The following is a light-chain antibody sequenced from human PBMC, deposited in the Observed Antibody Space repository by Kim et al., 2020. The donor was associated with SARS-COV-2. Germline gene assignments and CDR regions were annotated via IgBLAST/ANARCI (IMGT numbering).Light chain of an antibody. CDR3: HQYNNWPPEDT. CDR1: QSVSSN. Sequence: IVMTQSPATLSLSPGERATLSCRASQSVSSNLAWYQQKPGQAPRLLIYGASTRATGIPARFSGSGSGTEFTLTISSLQSEDFAVFYCHQYNNWPPEDTFGGGTKVEIK. V-gene: IGKV3-15*01. CDR2: GAS. J-gene: IGKJ4*01.